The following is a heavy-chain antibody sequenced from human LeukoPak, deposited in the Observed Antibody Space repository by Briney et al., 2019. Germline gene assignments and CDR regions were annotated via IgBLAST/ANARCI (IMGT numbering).Heavy chain of an antibody. V-gene: IGHV1-2*02. CDR1: GYTFTGYY. J-gene: IGHJ5*02. CDR2: INPNSGGT. Sequence: ASVKVSCKASGYTFTGYYMHWVRQAPGQGLEWMGWINPNSGGTNYAQKFQGRVTITTDESTSTAYMELSSLRSEDAAVYYCAIGTMVRGLDPWGQGTLVTVSS. CDR3: AIGTMVRGLDP. D-gene: IGHD3-10*01.